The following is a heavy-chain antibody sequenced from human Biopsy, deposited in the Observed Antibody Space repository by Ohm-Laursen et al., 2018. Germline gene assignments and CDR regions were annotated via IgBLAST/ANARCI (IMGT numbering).Heavy chain of an antibody. D-gene: IGHD3-10*01. V-gene: IGHV4-4*07. Sequence: GTLSLTCTVSGGSINSYYWSWMRQPAGKGLEWIGRLFTSGTTNYSPSLNNRVTMSVDTSKNQFSLRLTSVTAADTAVYYCVGGGSGSFPFDYWGPGTLVTVSS. CDR3: VGGGSGSFPFDY. CDR1: GGSINSYY. CDR2: LFTSGTT. J-gene: IGHJ4*02.